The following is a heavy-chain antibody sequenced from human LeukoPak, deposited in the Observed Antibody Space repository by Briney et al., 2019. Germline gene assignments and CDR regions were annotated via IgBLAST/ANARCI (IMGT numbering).Heavy chain of an antibody. CDR3: AKVPSPHDY. V-gene: IGHV3-30*18. J-gene: IGHJ4*02. CDR1: GFTFSSYG. Sequence: GGSLRLSCAASGFTFSSYGMHWVRQAPGKGLEWVAVISYDGSNKYYADSVKGRFTISRDNSKNTLYLQMNSLRAEDTAVYYCAKVPSPHDYWGQGTLATVSS. CDR2: ISYDGSNK.